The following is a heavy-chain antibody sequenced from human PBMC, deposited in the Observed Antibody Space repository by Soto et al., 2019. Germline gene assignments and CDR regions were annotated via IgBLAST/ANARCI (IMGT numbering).Heavy chain of an antibody. CDR1: GFSLTTSGVG. CDR3: AHRDGFGEFDP. Sequence: QITLKESGPTLVKPTQTLTLTCTFSGFSLTTSGVGVGWIRQPPGKALEWLALIYWDDDKRYSPSLKSRLTLTKYTSRNQVVLTMTNMDPVDTATYFGAHRDGFGEFDPWGQGTLVTVSS. CDR2: IYWDDDK. D-gene: IGHD3-10*01. J-gene: IGHJ5*02. V-gene: IGHV2-5*02.